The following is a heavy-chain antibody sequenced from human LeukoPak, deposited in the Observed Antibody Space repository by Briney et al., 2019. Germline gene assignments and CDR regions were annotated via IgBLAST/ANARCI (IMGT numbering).Heavy chain of an antibody. J-gene: IGHJ4*02. CDR1: GFTVSSNY. D-gene: IGHD3-22*01. Sequence: HPGGSLRLSCAASGFTVSSNYMSWVRQAPGKGLEWVSVIYSGGSTYYADSVKGRFTISRDNSKNTLYLQMNSLRAEDTAVYYCARARYDSSGYYPLGDYWGQGTLVTVSS. V-gene: IGHV3-53*01. CDR2: IYSGGST. CDR3: ARARYDSSGYYPLGDY.